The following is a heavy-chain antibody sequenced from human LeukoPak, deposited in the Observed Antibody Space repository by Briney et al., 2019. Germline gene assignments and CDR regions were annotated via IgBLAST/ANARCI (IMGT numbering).Heavy chain of an antibody. CDR2: ISDSGGST. D-gene: IGHD1-26*01. Sequence: GGSLRLSCAASGFTFSNFAMTWVRQAPGKGLDWVSTISDSGGSTYYADSVKGRFTISRDNSNNTLYLQLNSLRADDTAIYYCANRSSAYWGQGTLVTVSS. V-gene: IGHV3-23*01. CDR1: GFTFSNFA. CDR3: ANRSSAY. J-gene: IGHJ4*02.